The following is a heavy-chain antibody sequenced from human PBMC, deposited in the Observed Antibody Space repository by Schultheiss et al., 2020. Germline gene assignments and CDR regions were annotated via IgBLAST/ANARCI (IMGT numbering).Heavy chain of an antibody. D-gene: IGHD4-17*01. V-gene: IGHV3-52*01. CDR2: IKCDGSEK. J-gene: IGHJ6*03. CDR3: ARGPNTDYGDQEIFGYYYYYMDV. Sequence: GESLKISCAASGFTFSSSWMHWVCQAPEKGLEWVADIKCDGSEKYYADSVKGRFTISRDNAKNSLYLQMNSLRAEDTAVYYCARGPNTDYGDQEIFGYYYYYMDVWGTGTTVTVPS. CDR1: GFTFSSSW.